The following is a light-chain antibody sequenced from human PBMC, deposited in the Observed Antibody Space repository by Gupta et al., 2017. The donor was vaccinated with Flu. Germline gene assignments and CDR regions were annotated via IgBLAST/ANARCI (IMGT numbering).Light chain of an antibody. CDR1: SLRSYY. CDR3: NSRDRSGNNHYV. Sequence: SSALTQDPAVSVALGQTVRITCQGYSLRSYYASWYQQKPGQPPVLVIYGKNNRRSGSPERFSGSSSGDTAALTITGAQAEEEADYYCNSRDRSGNNHYVFGTGTKVTVL. CDR2: GKN. J-gene: IGLJ1*01. V-gene: IGLV3-19*01.